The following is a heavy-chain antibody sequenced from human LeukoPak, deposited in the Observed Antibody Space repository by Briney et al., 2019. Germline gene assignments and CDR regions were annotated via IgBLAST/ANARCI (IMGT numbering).Heavy chain of an antibody. D-gene: IGHD3-22*01. Sequence: SETLSLTCTVSGGSISSGDYYWSWIRQHPGKGLEWIGYIYYSGSTYYNPSLKSRVTISVDTSKNQFSLKLSSVTAADTAVYYCARDNYYDSSGYYGSIDYWGQGTLVTVSS. J-gene: IGHJ4*02. CDR2: IYYSGST. CDR3: ARDNYYDSSGYYGSIDY. CDR1: GGSISSGDYY. V-gene: IGHV4-31*03.